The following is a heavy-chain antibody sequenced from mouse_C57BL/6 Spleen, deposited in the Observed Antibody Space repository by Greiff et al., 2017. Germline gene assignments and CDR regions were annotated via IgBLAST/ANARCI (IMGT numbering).Heavy chain of an antibody. CDR3: ARWQNWDGFAY. J-gene: IGHJ3*01. Sequence: VQLKESGAELVKPGASVKISCKASGYAFSSYWMNWVKQRPGKGLEWIGQIYPGDGDTNYNGKFKGKATLTADKSSSTAYMQLSSLTSEDSAVYCCARWQNWDGFAYWGQGTLVTVSA. CDR2: IYPGDGDT. CDR1: GYAFSSYW. V-gene: IGHV1-80*01. D-gene: IGHD4-1*01.